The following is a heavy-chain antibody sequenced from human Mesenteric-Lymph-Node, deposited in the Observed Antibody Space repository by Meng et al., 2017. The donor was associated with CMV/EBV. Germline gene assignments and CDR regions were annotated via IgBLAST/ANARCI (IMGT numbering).Heavy chain of an antibody. V-gene: IGHV1-69*02. Sequence: QVQLVQSGAAVKKPGSSVKCSCKASGGTFSSYTISWVRQAPGQGLEWMGRIIPILGIANYAQKFQGRVTITADKSTSTAYMELSSLRSEDTAVYYCAGGIAAAGSRWFDPWGQGTLVTVSS. CDR1: GGTFSSYT. D-gene: IGHD6-13*01. CDR3: AGGIAAAGSRWFDP. CDR2: IIPILGIA. J-gene: IGHJ5*02.